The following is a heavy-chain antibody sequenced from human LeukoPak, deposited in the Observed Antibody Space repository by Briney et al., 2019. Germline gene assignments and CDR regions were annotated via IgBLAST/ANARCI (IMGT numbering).Heavy chain of an antibody. V-gene: IGHV4-59*08. J-gene: IGHJ4*02. D-gene: IGHD6-13*01. CDR2: IYYSGTT. CDR1: GGSISNYY. Sequence: PSETLSLTCTVSGGSISNYYWNWIRQPPGKGLEWIGYIYYSGTTNYNPSLKSRVSMSVDTSKNQFSLKLSSVTAADTAVYYCTRLHPLADYWGQGTLVTVSS. CDR3: TRLHPLADY.